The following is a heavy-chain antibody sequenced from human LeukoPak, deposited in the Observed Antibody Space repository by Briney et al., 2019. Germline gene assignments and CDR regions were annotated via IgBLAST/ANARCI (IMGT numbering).Heavy chain of an antibody. V-gene: IGHV4-34*01. Sequence: SETLSLTCAVYGVSFSGYYWSWIRQPPGKGLEWIGEINHSGSTNYNPSLKSRVTISVDTSKNQFSLKLSSVTAADTAVYYCARWRYSGSYYDYWGQGTLVTVSS. CDR2: INHSGST. CDR3: ARWRYSGSYYDY. CDR1: GVSFSGYY. J-gene: IGHJ4*02. D-gene: IGHD1-26*01.